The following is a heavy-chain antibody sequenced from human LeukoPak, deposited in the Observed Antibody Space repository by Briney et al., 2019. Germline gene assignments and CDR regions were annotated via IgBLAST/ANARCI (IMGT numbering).Heavy chain of an antibody. J-gene: IGHJ4*02. CDR1: RFTFSSYE. Sequence: GGSLRLSCAASRFTFSSYEMNWVRQAPGKGLEWVSYISSSGSTIYYADSVKGRFTISRDNAKNSLYLQLSSLRGEDTAVYYCTRDLRTGVGQGYWGQGVLVTVSS. CDR2: ISSSGSTI. D-gene: IGHD3-3*01. CDR3: TRDLRTGVGQGY. V-gene: IGHV3-48*03.